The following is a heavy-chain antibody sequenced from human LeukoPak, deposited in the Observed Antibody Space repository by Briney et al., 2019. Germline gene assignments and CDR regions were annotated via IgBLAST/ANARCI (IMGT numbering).Heavy chain of an antibody. J-gene: IGHJ3*02. CDR1: GFTFSSYG. CDR2: IWYDGSNK. D-gene: IGHD3-22*01. CDR3: ASLGGHYGSSGYYTDDAFDI. V-gene: IGHV3-33*01. Sequence: GGSLRLSCAASGFTFSSYGMHWVCQAPGKGLEWVAVIWYDGSNKYYADSVKGRFTISRDNSKNTLYLQMNSLRAKDTAVYYCASLGGHYGSSGYYTDDAFDIWGQGIMVTVSS.